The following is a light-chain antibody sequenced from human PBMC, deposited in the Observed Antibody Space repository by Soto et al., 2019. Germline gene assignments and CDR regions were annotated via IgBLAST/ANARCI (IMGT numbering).Light chain of an antibody. CDR3: QQYGSSFSWT. V-gene: IGKV3-20*01. CDR2: GAS. Sequence: EIVLTQSPGTLSLSPGERATLSCRASQSVSSSYLAWYQQKPGQAPRLLIYGASSRATGIPDRFSGSGSGPDFTLTISRLEPEDFAVYYCQQYGSSFSWTFGQGTKVEIK. J-gene: IGKJ1*01. CDR1: QSVSSSY.